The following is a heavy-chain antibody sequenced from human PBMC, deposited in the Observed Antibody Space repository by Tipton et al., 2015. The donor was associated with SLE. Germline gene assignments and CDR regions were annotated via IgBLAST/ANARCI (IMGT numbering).Heavy chain of an antibody. V-gene: IGHV4-39*07. D-gene: IGHD6-13*01. CDR3: ARNCVRIAAAGTWGGELPSNGFDY. J-gene: IGHJ4*02. Sequence: TLSLTCTVSGGSISSSSYYWGWIRQPPGKGLEWIGSIYYSGSTYYNPSLKSRVTISVDTSKNQFSLKLSSVTAADTAVYYCARNCVRIAAAGTWGGELPSNGFDYWGQGALGTVSS. CDR1: GGSISSSSYY. CDR2: IYYSGST.